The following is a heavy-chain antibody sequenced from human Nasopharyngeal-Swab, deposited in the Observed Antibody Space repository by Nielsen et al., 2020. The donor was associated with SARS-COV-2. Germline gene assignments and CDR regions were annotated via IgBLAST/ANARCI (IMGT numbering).Heavy chain of an antibody. CDR3: ARESYSWSWYGPDY. CDR1: GFTFTDYW. J-gene: IGHJ4*02. D-gene: IGHD1-26*01. Sequence: GWSLRLSCTVSGFTFTDYWMHWLRQSPGKGPVWLSRIDNDGSSTTYADSVRGRFTISRDNARNTLFLQLHSLRAEDTAVYYCARESYSWSWYGPDYWGQGTQVTVSS. V-gene: IGHV3-74*03. CDR2: IDNDGSST.